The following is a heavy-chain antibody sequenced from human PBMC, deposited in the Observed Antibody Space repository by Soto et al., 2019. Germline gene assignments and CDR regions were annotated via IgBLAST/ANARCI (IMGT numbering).Heavy chain of an antibody. CDR2: INPKSGYT. V-gene: IGHV1-2*02. CDR3: ARYTGSNSLFDS. J-gene: IGHJ4*02. D-gene: IGHD1-26*01. Sequence: ASVNVSCKASGYTFTGDYLHWVRQAPGQGLEWMAWINPKSGYTKSAQKFQARVTLTRDTSTSTAYMELRSLRSEDTAVYFCARYTGSNSLFDSWGQGTLVTVSS. CDR1: GYTFTGDY.